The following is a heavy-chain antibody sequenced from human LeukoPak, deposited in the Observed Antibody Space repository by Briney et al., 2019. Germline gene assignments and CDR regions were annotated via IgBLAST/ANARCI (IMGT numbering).Heavy chain of an antibody. D-gene: IGHD2-2*01. J-gene: IGHJ3*02. CDR2: IYHSGRT. CDR1: GYSISSGYY. V-gene: IGHV4-38-2*02. Sequence: SETLSLTCTVSGYSISSGYYWGWIRQPPGKGLEWIGSIYHSGRTYYNPSLKSRVTISVHTSKNKFSLKLSSVTAADTAVYYCARDIVVVPAAINDAFDIWGQGTMVTVSS. CDR3: ARDIVVVPAAINDAFDI.